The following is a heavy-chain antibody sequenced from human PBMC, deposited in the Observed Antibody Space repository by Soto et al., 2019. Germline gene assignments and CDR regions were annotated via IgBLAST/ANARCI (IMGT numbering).Heavy chain of an antibody. J-gene: IGHJ6*03. V-gene: IGHV4-34*01. CDR1: GGSFSGYY. CDR2: INHSGST. D-gene: IGHD3-16*02. Sequence: SETLSLTCAVYGGSFSGYYWSWIRQPPGKGLEWIGEINHSGSTNYNPSLKSRVTISVDTSKNQFSLKLSSVTAADTAVYYCARGGVVYDYIWGSYRRPNYYYMDVWGKGTTVTVSS. CDR3: ARGGVVYDYIWGSYRRPNYYYMDV.